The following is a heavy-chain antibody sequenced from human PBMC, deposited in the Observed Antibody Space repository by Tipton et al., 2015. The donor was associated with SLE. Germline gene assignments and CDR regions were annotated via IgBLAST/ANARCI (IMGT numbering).Heavy chain of an antibody. CDR1: GGSISSHY. J-gene: IGHJ4*02. CDR2: IYYSGST. V-gene: IGHV4-59*11. D-gene: IGHD3-9*01. CDR3: ARGLVDY. Sequence: TLSLTCTVSGGSISSHYWSWIRQPPGKGLEWIGYIYYSGSTNYNPSLKSRVTISVDTSKNQFSLKLSPVTAADTAVYYCARGLVDYWGQGTLVTVSS.